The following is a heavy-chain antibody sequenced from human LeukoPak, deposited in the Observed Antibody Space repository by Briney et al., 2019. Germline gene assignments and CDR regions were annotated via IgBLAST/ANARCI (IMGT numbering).Heavy chain of an antibody. Sequence: PGRSLRLSCAASGFTFDDYAMHWVRQAPGKGLEWVSGISWNSGSIGYADSVKGRFTISRDNAKNSLYLQMNSLRAEDTALHYCAKDLRDGYKINYFDYWGQGTLVTVSS. J-gene: IGHJ4*02. D-gene: IGHD5-24*01. CDR2: ISWNSGSI. CDR3: AKDLRDGYKINYFDY. V-gene: IGHV3-9*01. CDR1: GFTFDDYA.